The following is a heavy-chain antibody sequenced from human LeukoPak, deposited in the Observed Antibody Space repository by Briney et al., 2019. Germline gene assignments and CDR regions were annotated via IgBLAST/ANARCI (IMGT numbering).Heavy chain of an antibody. D-gene: IGHD5-12*01. V-gene: IGHV4-34*01. Sequence: SETLSLTCAVYCGSFSGYYWSWIRQPPGKGLEWIGEINHSGGTKYNPSLKSRVTISVDTSKNQFSLKLSSVTAAGTAVYYCARALYSGYDSYYYYMDVWGKGTTVTISS. CDR2: INHSGGT. CDR3: ARALYSGYDSYYYYMDV. CDR1: CGSFSGYY. J-gene: IGHJ6*03.